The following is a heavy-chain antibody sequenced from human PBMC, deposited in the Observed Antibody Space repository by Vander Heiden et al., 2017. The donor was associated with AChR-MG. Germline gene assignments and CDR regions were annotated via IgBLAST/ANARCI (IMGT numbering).Heavy chain of an antibody. CDR3: ARDRVSSRRGGGYGNWFDP. CDR1: GGSLSSGDYY. D-gene: IGHD6-19*01. J-gene: IGHJ5*02. V-gene: IGHV4-31*03. Sequence: QVQLQESGPGLVKPSQTLSLTCTVSGGSLSSGDYYWSWIRHYPGKGLEWSGHIFYSGGTDYNPSLKSRLIISVDTSKNLFSLKLSSVTAADTAVYYCARDRVSSRRGGGYGNWFDPWGQGTLVTVSS. CDR2: IFYSGGT.